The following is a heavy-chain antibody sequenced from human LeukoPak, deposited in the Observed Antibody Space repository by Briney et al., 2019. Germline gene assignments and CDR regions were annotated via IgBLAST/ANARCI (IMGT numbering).Heavy chain of an antibody. D-gene: IGHD3-9*01. V-gene: IGHV3-21*04. CDR3: AKNPDYDILTNNWFDP. CDR2: ITASSTAI. Sequence: GGSLRLSCAASGFTFNTYTMNWVRQAPGKGLEWVSSITASSTAIYSADSVKGRFTISRDNAKNFLYLQMNSLRAEDTAVYYCAKNPDYDILTNNWFDPWGQGTLVTVSS. CDR1: GFTFNTYT. J-gene: IGHJ5*02.